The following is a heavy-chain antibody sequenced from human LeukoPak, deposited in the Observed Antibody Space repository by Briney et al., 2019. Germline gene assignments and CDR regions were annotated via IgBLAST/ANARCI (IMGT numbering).Heavy chain of an antibody. CDR3: ARLFRPMGYYYYYYMDV. D-gene: IGHD3-10*01. V-gene: IGHV4-34*01. CDR1: GGSFSGYY. J-gene: IGHJ6*03. CDR2: INHSGST. Sequence: PSETLSLTCAVYGGSFSGYYWSWIRQPPGKGLEWIGEINHSGSTNYNPSLKSRVTISVDTSKNQFSLKLSSVTAADTAVYYCARLFRPMGYYYYYYMDVWGKGTTVTVSS.